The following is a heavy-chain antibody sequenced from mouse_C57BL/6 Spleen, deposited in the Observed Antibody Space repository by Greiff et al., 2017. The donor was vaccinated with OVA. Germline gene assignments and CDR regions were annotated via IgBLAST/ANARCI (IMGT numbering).Heavy chain of an antibody. CDR3: ARDYGNYFAY. D-gene: IGHD2-1*01. V-gene: IGHV5-17*01. CDR2: ISSGSSTI. CDR1: GFTFSDYG. Sequence: EVQLVESGGGLVKPGGSLKLSCAASGFTFSDYGMHWVRQAPEKGLEWVGYISSGSSTIYYADTVKGRFTISRDNATNTLFLQMTSLRSEDTAMYYCARDYGNYFAYWGQGTLVTVSA. J-gene: IGHJ3*01.